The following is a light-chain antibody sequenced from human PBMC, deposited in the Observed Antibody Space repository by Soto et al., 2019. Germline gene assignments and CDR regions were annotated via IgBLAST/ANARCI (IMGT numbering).Light chain of an antibody. V-gene: IGKV3-15*01. Sequence: EIVMRQSPATLSVSPGERATLSCRAGQGVTTNFAWYQQKSGQSPRLLIYDVSIRATGVPARFSATGSETDFTLTISGLQSEDSAVYFCQQYNNWPFSFGQGTRLEIK. CDR1: QGVTTN. CDR3: QQYNNWPFS. J-gene: IGKJ5*01. CDR2: DVS.